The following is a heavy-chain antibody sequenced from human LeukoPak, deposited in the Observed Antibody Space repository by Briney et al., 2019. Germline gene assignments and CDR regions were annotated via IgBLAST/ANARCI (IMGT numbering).Heavy chain of an antibody. CDR3: ARLIAADPQLDC. CDR1: GGSISSYY. Sequence: SETLSLTCTVSGGSISSYYWSWIRQPPGKGLEWIGYIYYSGSTNYNPSLKSRVTISVDTSKNQFSLKLSSVTAADTAVYYCARLIAADPQLDCWGQGTLVTVSS. V-gene: IGHV4-59*08. D-gene: IGHD6-13*01. CDR2: IYYSGST. J-gene: IGHJ4*02.